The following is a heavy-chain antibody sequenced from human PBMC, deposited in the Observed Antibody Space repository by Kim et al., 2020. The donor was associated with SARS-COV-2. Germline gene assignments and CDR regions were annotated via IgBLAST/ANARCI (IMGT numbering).Heavy chain of an antibody. V-gene: IGHV3-33*01. CDR3: ARDGVDTAMVADYYYYYGMDV. J-gene: IGHJ6*02. D-gene: IGHD5-18*01. Sequence: GGSLRLSCAASGFTFSSYGMHWVRQAPGKGLEWVAVIWYDGSNKYYADSVKGRFTISRDNSKNTLYLQMNSLRAEDTAVYYCARDGVDTAMVADYYYYYGMDVWGQGTTVTVSS. CDR1: GFTFSSYG. CDR2: IWYDGSNK.